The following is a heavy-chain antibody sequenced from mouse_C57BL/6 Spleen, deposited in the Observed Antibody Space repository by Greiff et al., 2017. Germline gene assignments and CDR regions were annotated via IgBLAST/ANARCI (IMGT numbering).Heavy chain of an antibody. V-gene: IGHV1-84*01. CDR3: ARIHYYGGSSFYAMEY. CDR2: IYPGSGNT. Sequence: QVQLKQSGPELVKPGASVKISCKASGYTFTDYYINWVKQRPGQGLEWIGWIYPGSGNTKYNEKFKGKATLTVDTSSSTAYMQLSSLTSEASAVYFCARIHYYGGSSFYAMEYWGQGTSVTVSS. J-gene: IGHJ4*01. CDR1: GYTFTDYY. D-gene: IGHD1-1*01.